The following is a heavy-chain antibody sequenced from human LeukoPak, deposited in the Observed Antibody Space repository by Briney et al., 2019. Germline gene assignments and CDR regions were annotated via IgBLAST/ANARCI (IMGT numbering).Heavy chain of an antibody. D-gene: IGHD3-3*01. CDR3: ASETSSALFT. J-gene: IGHJ5*02. CDR1: GDSVSSNSAG. V-gene: IGHV6-1*01. Sequence: SQTLSLTCAISGDSVSSNSAGWDWIRQSPSRGLEWLGRTYYRSKWYNDYAESVKSRITINPDTTKNQFSLQLNSVTPEDTAVYYCASETSSALFTWGQGTLVTVSS. CDR2: TYYRSKWYN.